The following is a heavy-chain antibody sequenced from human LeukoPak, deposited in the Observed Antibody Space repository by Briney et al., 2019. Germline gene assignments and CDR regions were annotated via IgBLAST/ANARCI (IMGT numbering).Heavy chain of an antibody. CDR1: GFTFSSYS. Sequence: GGSLRLSCAASGFTFSSYSMNWVRQAPGKGLEWVSSISSSSSYLYYADSVKGRFTISRDNAKNSLYLQMNSLRAEDTAVYYCARYCSSTSCYYGMDVWGQGTTVTVSS. D-gene: IGHD2-2*01. CDR2: ISSSSSYL. CDR3: ARYCSSTSCYYGMDV. J-gene: IGHJ6*02. V-gene: IGHV3-21*01.